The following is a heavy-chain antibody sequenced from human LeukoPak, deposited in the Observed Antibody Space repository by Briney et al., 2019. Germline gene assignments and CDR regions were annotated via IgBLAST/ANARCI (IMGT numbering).Heavy chain of an antibody. D-gene: IGHD4-23*01. CDR2: INPNSGGT. CDR3: ARTVGSSGYGMDV. J-gene: IGHJ6*02. CDR1: GYTFTSYG. Sequence: ASVKVSCKASGYTFTSYGISWVRQAPGQGLEWMGWINPNSGGTNYAQKFQGWVTMTRDTSISTAYMELSRLRSDDTAVYYCARTVGSSGYGMDVWGQGTTVTVSS. V-gene: IGHV1-2*04.